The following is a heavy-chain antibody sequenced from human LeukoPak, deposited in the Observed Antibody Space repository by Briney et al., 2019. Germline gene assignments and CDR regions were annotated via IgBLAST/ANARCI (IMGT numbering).Heavy chain of an antibody. D-gene: IGHD2-8*01. J-gene: IGHJ4*02. V-gene: IGHV4-38-2*01. CDR2: IYHSGST. Sequence: PSETLSLTCAVSGYSISSGYYWGWIRQPPGKGLEWIGSIYHSGSTYYNPSLKSRVTISVDTSENQFSLKLSSVTAADTAVYYCARLLMVYERYFDYWGQGALVTVSS. CDR1: GYSISSGYY. CDR3: ARLLMVYERYFDY.